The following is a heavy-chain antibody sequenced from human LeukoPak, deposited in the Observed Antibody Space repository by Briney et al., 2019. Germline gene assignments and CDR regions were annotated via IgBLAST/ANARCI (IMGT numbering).Heavy chain of an antibody. J-gene: IGHJ4*02. CDR1: GFPFSTYS. CDR2: ISSSSTYI. V-gene: IGHV3-21*01. Sequence: GGSLRLSCAASGFPFSTYSMNWVRQAPGKGLEWVSSISSSSTYIYYADSVKGRFTISRDNAKNSLYLQMNSLRAEDTAVYYCARGGLGCSSTSCYGIGYWGQGTLVTVSS. D-gene: IGHD2-2*01. CDR3: ARGGLGCSSTSCYGIGY.